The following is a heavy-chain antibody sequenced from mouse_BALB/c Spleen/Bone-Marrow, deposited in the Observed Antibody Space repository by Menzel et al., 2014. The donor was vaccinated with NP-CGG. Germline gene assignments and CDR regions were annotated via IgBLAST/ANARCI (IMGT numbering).Heavy chain of an antibody. V-gene: IGHV14-3*02. J-gene: IGHJ3*01. Sequence: VQLQQSGAELVKPGASVKLSCTASGFKFKDTHMHWVKQRPEQGLEWIGRIDPASGDTKYDPKFQGKAAITGDTSSNTAYLQLSSLTSEDTAVYYCSRDYVGTAWFAYWGQGTLVTVSA. D-gene: IGHD1-1*02. CDR1: GFKFKDTH. CDR3: SRDYVGTAWFAY. CDR2: IDPASGDT.